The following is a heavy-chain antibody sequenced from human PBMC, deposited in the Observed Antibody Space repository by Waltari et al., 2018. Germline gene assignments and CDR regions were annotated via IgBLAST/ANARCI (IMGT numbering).Heavy chain of an antibody. J-gene: IGHJ4*02. D-gene: IGHD6-13*01. CDR3: ARGGAYSSSWFLGGGIDY. CDR2: IKHSGST. CDR1: GGSFSGDY. V-gene: IGHV4-34*01. Sequence: QVQLQQWGAGLLKPSASLSLTCAVYGGSFSGDYWSWIRQPPGKGLEWIGEIKHSGSTNTNPSLKSRVTISVDTSKNQFSLKLSSVTAADTVVYYCARGGAYSSSWFLGGGIDYWGQGTLVTVSS.